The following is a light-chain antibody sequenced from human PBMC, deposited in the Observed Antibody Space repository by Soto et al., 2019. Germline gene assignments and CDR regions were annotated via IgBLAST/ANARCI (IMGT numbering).Light chain of an antibody. CDR2: DAS. V-gene: IGKV3-11*01. CDR1: QSVSNY. Sequence: EVVLTQSPATLSLSPGERATLSCRASQSVSNYLAWYQQKPGQAPRLLIPDASNRPTRIPVRFSGSGSGTDFTLTISSLEPEDFAVYYCQQRTNWVFTFGPGTRVDIK. CDR3: QQRTNWVFT. J-gene: IGKJ3*01.